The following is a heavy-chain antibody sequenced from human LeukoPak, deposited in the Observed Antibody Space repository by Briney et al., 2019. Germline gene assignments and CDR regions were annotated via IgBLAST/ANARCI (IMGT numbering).Heavy chain of an antibody. Sequence: ASVKVSCKASGYTFTSYGISWVRQAPGQGLEWMGWISAYNGNTNYAQKLQGRVTMTTDTSTTTAYMELRSLSSDDTAVYYCAHILTGYYMDYWGQGTLVTVSS. CDR1: GYTFTSYG. D-gene: IGHD3-9*01. CDR2: ISAYNGNT. J-gene: IGHJ4*02. V-gene: IGHV1-18*01. CDR3: AHILTGYYMDY.